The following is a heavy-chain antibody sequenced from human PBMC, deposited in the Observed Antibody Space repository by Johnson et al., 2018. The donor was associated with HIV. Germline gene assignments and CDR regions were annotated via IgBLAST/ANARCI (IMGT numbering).Heavy chain of an antibody. CDR3: AKEGGARDHDAFDI. Sequence: QVQLVESGGGVVQPGRSLRLACPVSGFIFTNFAMHWVRQAPGKGLEWVAVVSYGGNNKYYADSVKGRFTISRDNSKNTLYLQMNSLRAEDTAVYYCAKEGGARDHDAFDIWGQGTMVTVSS. CDR1: GFIFTNFA. D-gene: IGHD2-21*01. V-gene: IGHV3-30-3*02. CDR2: VSYGGNNK. J-gene: IGHJ3*02.